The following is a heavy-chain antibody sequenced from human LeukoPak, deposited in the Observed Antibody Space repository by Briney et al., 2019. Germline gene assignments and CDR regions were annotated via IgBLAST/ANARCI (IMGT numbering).Heavy chain of an antibody. CDR2: ITWNGGYT. D-gene: IGHD3-22*01. CDR3: AGTYYYDSSGFYPEFFQH. V-gene: IGHV3-20*04. Sequence: GGSLRLSCAASGFIFDDYGMTWVRQPPGKGLEWVSGITWNGGYTGYADSVKGRFTISRDNAKNSLYLQMNSLRAEDTALYYCAGTYYYDSSGFYPEFFQHWGQGTLVIISS. CDR1: GFIFDDYG. J-gene: IGHJ1*01.